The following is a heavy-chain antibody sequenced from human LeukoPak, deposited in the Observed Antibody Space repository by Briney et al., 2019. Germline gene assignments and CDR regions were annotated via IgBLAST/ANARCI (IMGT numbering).Heavy chain of an antibody. CDR1: GFTLSSYW. Sequence: GGSLRLSCAASGFTLSSYWMSWVRQAPGKGLEWVANIKQDGSEKYYVDSVKGRFAISRDNARNSLYLQMNSLRAEDTAVYYCARQRWDDFGSGNWGGAYYMDVWGKGTTVTVSS. D-gene: IGHD3-3*01. CDR2: IKQDGSEK. V-gene: IGHV3-7*01. CDR3: ARQRWDDFGSGNWGGAYYMDV. J-gene: IGHJ6*03.